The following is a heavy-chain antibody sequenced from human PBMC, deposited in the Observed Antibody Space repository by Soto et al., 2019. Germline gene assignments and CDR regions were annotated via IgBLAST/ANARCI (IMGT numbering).Heavy chain of an antibody. CDR2: IWYDGSNK. CDR1: GFTFSSYG. Sequence: QVQLVESGGGVVQPGGSLRLSCAASGFTFSSYGMHWVRQAPGKGLEWVAVIWYDGSNKYYADSVKGRFTISRDNSKNTLYLQMNSLRAEDTAVYYCARGSVVPAAPYYFDYWGQGTLVTVSS. CDR3: ARGSVVPAAPYYFDY. J-gene: IGHJ4*02. V-gene: IGHV3-33*01. D-gene: IGHD2-2*01.